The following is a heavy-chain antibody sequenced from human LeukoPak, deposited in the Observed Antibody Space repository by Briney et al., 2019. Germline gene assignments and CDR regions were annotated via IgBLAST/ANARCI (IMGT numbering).Heavy chain of an antibody. CDR1: GFTFSSYW. CDR2: IKQDGSEK. D-gene: IGHD3-22*01. CDR3: ARVITGSYYDSSGYYGDY. Sequence: GGSLRLSCAASGFTFSSYWMSWVRQAPGKGLEWVANIKQDGSEKYYVDSVKGRFTISRDNAKNSLYLQMNSLRAEDTAVYYCARVITGSYYDSSGYYGDYWGQGTLVTVSS. J-gene: IGHJ4*02. V-gene: IGHV3-7*01.